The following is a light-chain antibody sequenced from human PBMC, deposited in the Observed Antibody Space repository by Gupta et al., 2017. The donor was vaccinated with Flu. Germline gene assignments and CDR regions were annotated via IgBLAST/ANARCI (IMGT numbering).Light chain of an antibody. CDR2: LNSDGSH. Sequence: QRVLTQSPSASASLGASVKLTCTLRSGHSSYAIAWHQQQPEKGPRYLMKLNSDGSHSKGDGIPDRFSGSSSGAERYLTISSLQSEDEADYYCQTWGTGIRVFGGGTKLTVL. V-gene: IGLV4-69*01. CDR1: SGHSSYA. CDR3: QTWGTGIRV. J-gene: IGLJ3*02.